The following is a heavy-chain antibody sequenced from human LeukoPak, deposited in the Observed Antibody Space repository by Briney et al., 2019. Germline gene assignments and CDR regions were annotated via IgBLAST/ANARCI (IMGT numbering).Heavy chain of an antibody. CDR1: GFTFSSYD. D-gene: IGHD4-17*01. CDR2: ISSSGSTI. Sequence: GGSLRLSCAASGFTFSSYDMSWIRQAPGKGLEWVSYISSSGSTIYYADSVKGRFTISRDNAKNSLYLQLNSLRAEDTAVYYCARDDGQQDDYGDPDDAFDIWGQGTMVTVSS. V-gene: IGHV3-11*04. CDR3: ARDDGQQDDYGDPDDAFDI. J-gene: IGHJ3*02.